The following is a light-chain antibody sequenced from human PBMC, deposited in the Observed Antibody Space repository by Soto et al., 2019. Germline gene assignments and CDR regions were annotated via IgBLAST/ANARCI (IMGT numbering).Light chain of an antibody. Sequence: EIVLTQSPGTLSLSPGDRATLACRASQSVSSRYLAWYQQTPGQAPRLLIYGTSHRATGIPDRFSGSGSGTEFTLTISSLQSEDFAVYYCQQYDNWPRTFGQGTKVDI. J-gene: IGKJ1*01. CDR3: QQYDNWPRT. CDR2: GTS. V-gene: IGKV3-20*01. CDR1: QSVSSRY.